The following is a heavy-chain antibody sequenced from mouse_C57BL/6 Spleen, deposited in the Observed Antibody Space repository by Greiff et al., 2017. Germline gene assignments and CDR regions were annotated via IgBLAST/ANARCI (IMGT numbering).Heavy chain of an antibody. V-gene: IGHV1-81*01. D-gene: IGHD1-1*01. J-gene: IGHJ2*01. CDR1: GYTFTSYG. CDR2: IYPRSGNT. CDR3: ARLGVVANDYFDY. Sequence: VQLQESGAELARPGASVKLSCKASGYTFTSYGISWVKQRTGQGLEWIGEIYPRSGNTYYNEKFKGKATLTADKSSSTAYMELRSLTSEDSAVYFCARLGVVANDYFDYWGQGTTLTVSS.